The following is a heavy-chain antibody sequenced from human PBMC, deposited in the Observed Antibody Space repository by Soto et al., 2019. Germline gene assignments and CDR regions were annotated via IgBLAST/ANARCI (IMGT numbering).Heavy chain of an antibody. Sequence: EVQLLESGGGLVQPGGSQRLSCGVSGFTFSSYAMSWVRQAPGKGLEWVSAISGSGGSTYYADSVKGRFTISRDNSKNTLYLQMNSLRAEDTAVYYCAKDPPGGSGRYYHPPSYYFDYWGQGTLVTVSS. CDR2: ISGSGGST. D-gene: IGHD3-10*01. J-gene: IGHJ4*02. V-gene: IGHV3-23*01. CDR1: GFTFSSYA. CDR3: AKDPPGGSGRYYHPPSYYFDY.